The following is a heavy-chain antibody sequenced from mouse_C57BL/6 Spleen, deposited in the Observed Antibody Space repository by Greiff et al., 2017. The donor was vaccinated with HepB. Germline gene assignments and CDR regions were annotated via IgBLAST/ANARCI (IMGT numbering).Heavy chain of an antibody. J-gene: IGHJ4*01. CDR2: INYDGSST. Sequence: EVQRVESEGGLVQPGSSMKLSCTASGFTFSDYYMAWVRQVPEKGLEWVANINYDGSSTYYLDSLKSRFIISRDNAKNILYLQMSSLKSEDTATYYCARVLDYYYGNYEDAMDYWGQGTSVTVSS. CDR1: GFTFSDYY. V-gene: IGHV5-16*01. D-gene: IGHD2-1*01. CDR3: ARVLDYYYGNYEDAMDY.